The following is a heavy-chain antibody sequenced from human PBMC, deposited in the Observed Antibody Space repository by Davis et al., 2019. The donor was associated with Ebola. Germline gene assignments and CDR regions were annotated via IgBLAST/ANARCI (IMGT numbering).Heavy chain of an antibody. V-gene: IGHV4-61*01. Sequence: PGGSLRLSCTVSGGSVSSGSYYWSWIRQPPGKGLEWIGYIYYSGSTNYNPSLKSRVTISVDTSKNQFSLKLSSVTAADTAVYYCARYYDFWSGAGWFDPWGQGTLVTVSS. CDR1: GGSVSSGSYY. D-gene: IGHD3-3*01. CDR2: IYYSGST. J-gene: IGHJ5*02. CDR3: ARYYDFWSGAGWFDP.